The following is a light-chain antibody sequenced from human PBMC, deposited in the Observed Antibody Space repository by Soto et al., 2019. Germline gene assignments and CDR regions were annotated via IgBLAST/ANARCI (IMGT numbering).Light chain of an antibody. J-gene: IGLJ1*01. Sequence: QSVLTQPASVSGSPGQSVTISCTGSASDTGRYDYVSWYQQYPGNTPKLLIYEVSHRPSGVSDRFSGSKSGDTASLTISGVQFQDEATYYCTSYISSSAFFVFGTGTKVTVL. CDR1: ASDTGRYDY. V-gene: IGLV2-14*03. CDR3: TSYISSSAFFV. CDR2: EVS.